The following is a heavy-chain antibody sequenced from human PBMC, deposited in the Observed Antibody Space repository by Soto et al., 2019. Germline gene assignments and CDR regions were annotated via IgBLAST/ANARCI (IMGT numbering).Heavy chain of an antibody. V-gene: IGHV3-53*01. CDR2: IYSGGSS. Sequence: PVGSLRLSCTTSGFTVSSSHMTWVRQAPGKGLEWVSVIYSGGSSYYAVSVQGRFTISRDNSKNTVYLQMNSLRGEDTAMYYCARLGPYGSESYSFRYNWFDPWGQGTQVTVSS. J-gene: IGHJ5*02. D-gene: IGHD3-10*01. CDR1: GFTVSSSH. CDR3: ARLGPYGSESYSFRYNWFDP.